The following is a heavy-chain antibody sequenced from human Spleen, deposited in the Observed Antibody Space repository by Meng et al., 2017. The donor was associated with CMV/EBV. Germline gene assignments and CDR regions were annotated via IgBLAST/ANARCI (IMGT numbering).Heavy chain of an antibody. D-gene: IGHD6-13*01. Sequence: GESLKISCAASGFSLGSYTIHWVRQSPGKGLEWVAVLSYDGTNQSYADSVKGRFTFFRGDATQTLYLQMDSLRAEDTAVYYCAKDSGYTPGSFDYWGQGTLVTVSS. CDR3: AKDSGYTPGSFDY. V-gene: IGHV3-30*04. J-gene: IGHJ4*02. CDR1: GFSLGSYT. CDR2: LSYDGTNQ.